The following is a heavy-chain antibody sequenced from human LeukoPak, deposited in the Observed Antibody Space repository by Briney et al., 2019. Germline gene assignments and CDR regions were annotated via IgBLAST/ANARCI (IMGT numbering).Heavy chain of an antibody. Sequence: PGRSLRLSCAASGFSFSSYGMHWVRQAPGKGLEWVSVIWYDGSKKYYADSVKGRFTISRDNAENSLYLEMNSLRAEDTAVYHCVRGAGTSYFDYWGQGTLVTVSS. V-gene: IGHV3-33*01. CDR2: IWYDGSKK. CDR1: GFSFSSYG. D-gene: IGHD1-1*01. CDR3: VRGAGTSYFDY. J-gene: IGHJ4*02.